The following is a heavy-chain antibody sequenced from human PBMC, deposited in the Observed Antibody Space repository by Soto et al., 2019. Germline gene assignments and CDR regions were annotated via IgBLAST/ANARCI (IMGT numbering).Heavy chain of an antibody. CDR1: GGSISSSSYY. D-gene: IGHD2-2*01. Sequence: QLQLQESGPGLVKPSETLSLTCTVSGGSISSSSYYWGWIRQPPGKGLEWIGSIYYSGSTYYNPSLKSRVTIAVDTSKNQFPLNLSSVTAADTAVYYCARHDPDIVVVPAAIDYWGQGTLVTVSS. V-gene: IGHV4-39*01. CDR3: ARHDPDIVVVPAAIDY. J-gene: IGHJ4*02. CDR2: IYYSGST.